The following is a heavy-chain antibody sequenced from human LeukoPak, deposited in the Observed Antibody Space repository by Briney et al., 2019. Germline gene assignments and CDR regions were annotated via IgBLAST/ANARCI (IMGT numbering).Heavy chain of an antibody. Sequence: EASVKVSCKASGYTFTSYGISWVRQAPGQGLEWMGWISVYNGNTNYAQKLRDRVTMTTDTSTSTAYMELRSLRSDDTAVYYCARVARQGPMVRGVIKFYYYMDVWGKGTTVTISS. CDR3: ARVARQGPMVRGVIKFYYYMDV. CDR2: ISVYNGNT. V-gene: IGHV1-18*01. D-gene: IGHD3-10*01. CDR1: GYTFTSYG. J-gene: IGHJ6*03.